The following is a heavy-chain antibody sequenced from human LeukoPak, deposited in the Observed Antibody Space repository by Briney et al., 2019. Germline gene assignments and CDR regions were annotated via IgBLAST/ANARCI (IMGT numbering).Heavy chain of an antibody. CDR1: GFTFSSSA. D-gene: IGHD1-26*01. J-gene: IGHJ3*02. V-gene: IGHV3-23*01. Sequence: TGGSLRLSCAASGFTFSSSAMSWVRQAPGKGLEWVSGISGSGGSTYYADSVKGRFTISRDNSKNTLYLQMNSLRAEDTAVYYCGKIEGELRKAFDIWGQGTMVTVSS. CDR2: ISGSGGST. CDR3: GKIEGELRKAFDI.